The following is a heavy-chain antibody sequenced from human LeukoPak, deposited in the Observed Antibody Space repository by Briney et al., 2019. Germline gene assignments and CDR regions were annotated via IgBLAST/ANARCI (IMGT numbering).Heavy chain of an antibody. V-gene: IGHV4-34*01. J-gene: IGHJ2*01. CDR2: IYYSGST. CDR1: GGSFSGYY. D-gene: IGHD4-17*01. Sequence: SETLSLTCAVYGGSFSGYYWSWIRQPPGKGLEWIGSIYYSGSTYYNPSLKSRVTISVDTSKNQFSLKLSSVTAADTAVYYCARPIGDYGVWGRGTLVTVSS. CDR3: ARPIGDYGV.